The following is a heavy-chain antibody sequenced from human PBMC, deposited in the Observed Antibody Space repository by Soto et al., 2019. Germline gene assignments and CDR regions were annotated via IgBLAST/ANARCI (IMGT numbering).Heavy chain of an antibody. V-gene: IGHV3-23*01. CDR1: GFTFSSST. CDR3: AKDKRGGMDV. Sequence: GGSLRLSCAASGFTFSSSTMNWVRQAPGKGLEWVSAIIDSGGYTYYADSVKGRFTISRDNSKNTLYLQMNSLRAEDTAVYYCAKDKRGGMDVWGQGTTVTVSS. CDR2: IIDSGGYT. J-gene: IGHJ6*02.